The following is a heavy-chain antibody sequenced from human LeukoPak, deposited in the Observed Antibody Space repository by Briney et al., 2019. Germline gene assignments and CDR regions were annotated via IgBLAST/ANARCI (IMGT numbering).Heavy chain of an antibody. CDR2: IKRDGSVK. CDR3: ARDSSAAY. Sequence: PGGSLRLSCAASGFIFSTSWMSWVRQAPGKGLEWVANIKRDGSVKYYVDSVKGRFTISRDNAKNSLYLQMNSLRAEDTAVYYCARDSSAAYWGQGTLVTVSS. CDR1: GFIFSTSW. D-gene: IGHD2-15*01. V-gene: IGHV3-7*01. J-gene: IGHJ4*02.